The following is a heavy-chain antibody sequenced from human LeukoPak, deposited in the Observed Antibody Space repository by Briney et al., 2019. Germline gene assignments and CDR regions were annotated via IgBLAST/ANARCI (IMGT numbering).Heavy chain of an antibody. CDR1: GFIFSNFP. D-gene: IGHD2-2*01. J-gene: IGHJ3*02. Sequence: GGSLRLSCAASGFIFSNFPLHWVRQTPDKGLECVAIMSSDGNTKYYANSVRGRFTVSRDNSKNTVYLQMNSLRAEDTAVYYCASPDPYCSSTSCYVWGYAFDIWGQGTMVTVSS. CDR3: ASPDPYCSSTSCYVWGYAFDI. CDR2: MSSDGNTK. V-gene: IGHV3-30-3*01.